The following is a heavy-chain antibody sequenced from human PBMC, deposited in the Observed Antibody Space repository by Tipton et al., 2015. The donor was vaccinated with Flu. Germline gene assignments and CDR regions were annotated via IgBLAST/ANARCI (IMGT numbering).Heavy chain of an antibody. J-gene: IGHJ4*02. CDR3: STSLIY. V-gene: IGHV3-48*03. CDR1: GFTFSSYE. CDR2: ISSSGTII. Sequence: SLRLSCAASGFTFSSYEMNWVRQALGKGLEWLSYISSSGTIIYYADCVKGRFTMSRDNAKNSLYLQMNSLRAEDTAIYYCSTSLIYWGQGVLVTVSS.